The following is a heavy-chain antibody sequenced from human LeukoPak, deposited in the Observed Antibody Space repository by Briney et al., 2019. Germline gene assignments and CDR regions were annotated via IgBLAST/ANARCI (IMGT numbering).Heavy chain of an antibody. CDR3: ARERDRSSGRILDY. CDR1: GYTFTGYY. J-gene: IGHJ4*02. CDR2: INPNSGGT. Sequence: ASVKVSCKASGYTFTGYYMHWVRQAPGQGLEWMGRINPNSGGTNYAQKFQGRVTMTRDTSISTAYMELSRLRSDDTAVYYCARERDRSSGRILDYWGQGTLVTVSS. V-gene: IGHV1-2*06. D-gene: IGHD6-19*01.